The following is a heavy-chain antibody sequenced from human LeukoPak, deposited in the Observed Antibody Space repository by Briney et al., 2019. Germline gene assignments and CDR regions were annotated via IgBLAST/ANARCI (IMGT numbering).Heavy chain of an antibody. CDR3: ARDLGLWFGEYYYYMDV. J-gene: IGHJ6*03. CDR2: ISWNGGST. D-gene: IGHD3-10*01. CDR1: GFTFDDFG. V-gene: IGHV3-20*04. Sequence: GGSLRLSCAASGFTFDDFGMNWVRQAPGKGLEWVSGISWNGGSTGYADSVKGRFTISRDNAKNSLYLQMNTLRAEDTAVYYCARDLGLWFGEYYYYMDVWGKGTTVTVSS.